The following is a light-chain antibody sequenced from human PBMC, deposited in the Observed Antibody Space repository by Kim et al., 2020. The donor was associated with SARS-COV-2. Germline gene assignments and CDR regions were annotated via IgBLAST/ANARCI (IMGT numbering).Light chain of an antibody. CDR2: DNT. CDR1: GSNIGNNY. CDR3: GTWDTSLGAAI. V-gene: IGLV1-51*01. Sequence: QSVLTQPPSLSAAPGQKVTISCSGSGSNIGNNYVSWYRQLPGTAPKLLIYDNTKRPSGISDRFSGSKSDTSATLGITGLQTGDEADYYCGTWDTSLGAAIFGGGTKVTVL. J-gene: IGLJ2*01.